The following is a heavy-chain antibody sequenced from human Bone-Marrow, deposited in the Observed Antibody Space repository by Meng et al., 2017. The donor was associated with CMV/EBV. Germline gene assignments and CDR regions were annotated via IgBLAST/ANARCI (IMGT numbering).Heavy chain of an antibody. D-gene: IGHD4-17*01. J-gene: IGHJ4*02. CDR2: ISSSSSYI. Sequence: GGSLRLSCAASGFTFSSYSMNWVRQAPGKGLEWVSSISSSSSYIYYADSVKGRFTISRDNAKNSLYLQMNSLRAEDTAVYYCARRTTVTKYFDYWGQGKLVTVSS. CDR3: ARRTTVTKYFDY. CDR1: GFTFSSYS. V-gene: IGHV3-21*01.